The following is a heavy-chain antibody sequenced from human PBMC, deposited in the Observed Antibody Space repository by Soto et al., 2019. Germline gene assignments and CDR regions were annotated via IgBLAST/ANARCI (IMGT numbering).Heavy chain of an antibody. Sequence: EVQLVESGGGLVQPGRSLRLSCAASGFTFDDYAMHWVRQLPGKCLEWVSGISWNSGSIGYADSVKGRFTISRDNAKNSLYLQMNNLRAEDTAFYYCAKDISTGTTTFSWFDPWGQGTLVTVSS. D-gene: IGHD1-1*01. CDR2: ISWNSGSI. J-gene: IGHJ5*02. CDR1: GFTFDDYA. CDR3: AKDISTGTTTFSWFDP. V-gene: IGHV3-9*01.